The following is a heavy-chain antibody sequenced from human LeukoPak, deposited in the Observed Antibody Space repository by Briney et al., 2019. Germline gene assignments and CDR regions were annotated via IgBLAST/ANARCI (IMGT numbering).Heavy chain of an antibody. V-gene: IGHV3-20*04. CDR1: GFTFDDYG. J-gene: IGHJ4*02. Sequence: GGSLRLSCAASGFTFDDYGMSWVRQAPGKGLEWVSGINWNGGNTGYADTVKGRFTISRDNAKNSLYLQMNSLRAEDTAFYYCARLGTIYCSTTSCHSQFDYWGQGTLVTVSS. CDR2: INWNGGNT. D-gene: IGHD2-2*01. CDR3: ARLGTIYCSTTSCHSQFDY.